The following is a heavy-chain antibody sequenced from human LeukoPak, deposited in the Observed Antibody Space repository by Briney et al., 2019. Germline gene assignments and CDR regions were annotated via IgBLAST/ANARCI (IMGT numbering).Heavy chain of an antibody. CDR2: ISGSGDST. CDR3: AKAGAVVVVVAKFFDY. V-gene: IGHV3-23*01. D-gene: IGHD2-15*01. J-gene: IGHJ4*02. Sequence: GGSLRLSCAASGFTFSSYAMSWVRQAPVKGLEWVSAISGSGDSTNYADSVKGRFTISRDNSKNTLYLQMNSLRAEDTAVYYCAKAGAVVVVVAKFFDYWGQGTLVTVSS. CDR1: GFTFSSYA.